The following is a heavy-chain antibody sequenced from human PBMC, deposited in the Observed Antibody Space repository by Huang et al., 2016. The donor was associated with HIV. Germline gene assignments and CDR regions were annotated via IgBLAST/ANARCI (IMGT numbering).Heavy chain of an antibody. Sequence: VESGGRSVQPGGSIRLSCVGSTFTFGAYWMRWGRQPPGKGVGWGASIKQDETEKYYVDSVKGRFNISRDNAKKVLFLEMDALRVEDTAIYFCATKTAGMDIWGQGTTVIVSS. CDR1: TFTFGAYW. J-gene: IGHJ6*02. CDR2: IKQDETEK. CDR3: ATKTAGMDI. V-gene: IGHV3-7*01.